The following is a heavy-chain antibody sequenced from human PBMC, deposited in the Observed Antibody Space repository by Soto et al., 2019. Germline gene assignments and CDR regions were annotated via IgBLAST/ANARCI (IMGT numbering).Heavy chain of an antibody. J-gene: IGHJ4*02. CDR1: GFTFSSYA. D-gene: IGHD5-18*01. CDR2: VSGSGDST. Sequence: GGSLRLSCAASGFTFSSYAMNWVRQTPGKGLEWVSGVSGSGDSTYYADSVKGRFTISRDNSKNTLYLAMNNLRAEDTAVYYCAKGSRAMDNEFWGQGTLVTVSS. CDR3: AKGSRAMDNEF. V-gene: IGHV3-23*01.